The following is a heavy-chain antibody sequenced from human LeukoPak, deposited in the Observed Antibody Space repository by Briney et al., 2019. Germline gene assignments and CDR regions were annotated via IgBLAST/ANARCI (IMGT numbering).Heavy chain of an antibody. CDR3: ARDRLIVGVKGLAFDY. CDR2: INWNGGST. Sequence: GGSLRLSCAASGFTFDDYGMSWVRQAPGKGLEWVSGINWNGGSTGYADSVKGRFTISRDNAKNSLYLQMNSLRAEDTALYYCARDRLIVGVKGLAFDYWGQGTLVTVSS. CDR1: GFTFDDYG. D-gene: IGHD3-16*01. V-gene: IGHV3-20*04. J-gene: IGHJ4*02.